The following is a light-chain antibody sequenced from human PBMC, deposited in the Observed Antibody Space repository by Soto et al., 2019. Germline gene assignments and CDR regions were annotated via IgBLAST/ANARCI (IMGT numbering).Light chain of an antibody. V-gene: IGKV3-20*01. Sequence: EIVLTQSPGTLSLSPGERATLSCRASQSVNRNYLAWYQQKPGQAPRLLIYGASSSATGIPNRFSGSGSGTDFTLTISRLEPEDFAVYYCQQYGSSPPRTFGQGTKVEIK. J-gene: IGKJ1*01. CDR2: GAS. CDR3: QQYGSSPPRT. CDR1: QSVNRNY.